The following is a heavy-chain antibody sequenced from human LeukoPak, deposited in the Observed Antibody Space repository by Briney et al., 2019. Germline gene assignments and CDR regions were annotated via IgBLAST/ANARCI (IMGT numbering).Heavy chain of an antibody. CDR3: APLKGDIVVDSH. CDR1: GFSLSTSGMA. J-gene: IGHJ4*02. V-gene: IGHV2-5*02. D-gene: IGHD3-22*01. Sequence: SGPTLVKPTQTLTLTFTFSGFSLSTSGMAVGWIRQPPGKALEWLALIFRDGDKRYRPALKSRLTITKDTSKNQVVLTMTNMDPVDTATYYCAPLKGDIVVDSHWGQGTLVTVSS. CDR2: IFRDGDK.